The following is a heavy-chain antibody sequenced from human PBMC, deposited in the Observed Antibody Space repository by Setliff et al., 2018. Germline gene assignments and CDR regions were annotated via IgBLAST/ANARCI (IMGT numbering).Heavy chain of an antibody. J-gene: IGHJ4*02. V-gene: IGHV3-49*03. Sequence: PGGSLRLSCVVSGFNLNTYYVDWFRQAPGRGLEWVSSIRSKAYGGTTEYAASVKGRFTISRDDSKTIAYLQMNNLKTEDTAVYYCTPTYDISGHYPYYFDYWGQGSLVTVSS. CDR1: GFNLNTYY. CDR3: TPTYDISGHYPYYFDY. D-gene: IGHD3-22*01. CDR2: IRSKAYGGTT.